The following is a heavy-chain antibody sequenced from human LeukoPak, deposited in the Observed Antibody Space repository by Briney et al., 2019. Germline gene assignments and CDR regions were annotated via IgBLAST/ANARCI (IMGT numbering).Heavy chain of an antibody. D-gene: IGHD6-13*01. CDR1: GFTFNSYS. V-gene: IGHV3-48*01. CDR3: ARDPSTSSWYVSDV. J-gene: IGHJ6*02. Sequence: PGGSLRLSCTASGFTFNSYSMNWVRQAPGKGLEWVSYISSSGSAIYYADSVKGRFSISRGNAKNSLYLQMSSLRADDTAVYYCARDPSTSSWYVSDVWGQGTTVTVSS. CDR2: ISSSGSAI.